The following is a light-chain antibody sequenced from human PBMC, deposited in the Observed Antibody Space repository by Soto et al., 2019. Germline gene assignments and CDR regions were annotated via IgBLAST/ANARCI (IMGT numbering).Light chain of an antibody. CDR1: NSNIGSNT. CDR2: SNN. J-gene: IGLJ1*01. Sequence: QSVLTQPPSASGTPGQRVTISCSGSNSNIGSNTVNWFQQLPGTAPKLLIHSNNQRPSGVPDRFSGSTSGTSASLAIIGLQSEDEADYYCAAWDDSLNGRYVFGTGTKVTVL. CDR3: AAWDDSLNGRYV. V-gene: IGLV1-44*01.